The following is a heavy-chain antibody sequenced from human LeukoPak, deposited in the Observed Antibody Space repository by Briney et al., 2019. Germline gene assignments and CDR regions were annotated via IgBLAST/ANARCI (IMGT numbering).Heavy chain of an antibody. D-gene: IGHD2-2*01. CDR2: IRSKGFGGTT. J-gene: IGHJ3*02. CDR1: GFTFCDYS. V-gene: IGHV3-49*04. CDR3: SRVGPYCSSTTCYAGRAFDI. Sequence: GGSLRLSCTASGFTFCDYSMSWVRQAPGKGLEWVSFIRSKGFGGTTEYAASVKGRFTISRDDSKSIAYLQMNSLKTEDTAVYYCSRVGPYCSSTTCYAGRAFDIWGQGTMVTVSS.